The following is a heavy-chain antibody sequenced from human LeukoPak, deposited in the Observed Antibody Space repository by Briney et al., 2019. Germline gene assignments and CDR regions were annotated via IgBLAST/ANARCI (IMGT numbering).Heavy chain of an antibody. Sequence: PSETLSLTCTVSGGSISSGGYYWSWIRQHPGKGLEWIGYIYYSGSTYYNPSLKSRVTISVDTSKNQFSLKLSSVTAADTAVYYCARTVVPDYRISDAFDIWGQGTMVTVSS. J-gene: IGHJ3*02. CDR3: ARTVVPDYRISDAFDI. CDR1: GGSISSGGYY. CDR2: IYYSGST. V-gene: IGHV4-31*03. D-gene: IGHD2-2*01.